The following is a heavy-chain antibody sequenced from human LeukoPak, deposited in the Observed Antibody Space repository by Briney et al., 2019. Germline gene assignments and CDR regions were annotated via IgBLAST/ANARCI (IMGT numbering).Heavy chain of an antibody. CDR3: ASSQLTYDFWSGRGFFDY. J-gene: IGHJ4*02. D-gene: IGHD3-3*01. Sequence: PSETLSLTCAVYGGSFSGYYWSWIRQPPGKGLEWIGEINHSGSTNYNPSLKSRVTISVDTSKNQFPLKLSSVTAADTAVYYCASSQLTYDFWSGRGFFDYWGQGTLVTVSS. V-gene: IGHV4-34*01. CDR2: INHSGST. CDR1: GGSFSGYY.